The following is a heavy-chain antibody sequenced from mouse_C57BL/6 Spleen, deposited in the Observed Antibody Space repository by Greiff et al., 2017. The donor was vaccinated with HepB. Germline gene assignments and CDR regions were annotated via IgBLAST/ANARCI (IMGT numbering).Heavy chain of an antibody. J-gene: IGHJ1*03. CDR3: ARGLGDFDV. Sequence: EVMLVESGGDLVKPGGSLKLSCAASGFTFSSYGMSWVRQTPDKRLEWVATISSGGSYTYYPDSVKGRFTISRDNAKNTLYLQMSSLKSEDTAMYYCARGLGDFDVWGTGTTVTVSS. V-gene: IGHV5-6*02. CDR2: ISSGGSYT. CDR1: GFTFSSYG.